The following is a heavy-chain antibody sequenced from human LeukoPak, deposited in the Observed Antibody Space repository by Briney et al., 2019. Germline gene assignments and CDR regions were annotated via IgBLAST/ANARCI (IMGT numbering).Heavy chain of an antibody. Sequence: GGSLRLSCAASGFTFSRYAMHWARQAPGKGLEWVAVIWYDGSNKYYADSVKGRFTISRDNSKNTLYVQMNSLRAEDTAVYYCARTGLPSITVAGYFDYWGQGTLVTVSS. V-gene: IGHV3-33*01. D-gene: IGHD6-19*01. CDR1: GFTFSRYA. J-gene: IGHJ4*02. CDR2: IWYDGSNK. CDR3: ARTGLPSITVAGYFDY.